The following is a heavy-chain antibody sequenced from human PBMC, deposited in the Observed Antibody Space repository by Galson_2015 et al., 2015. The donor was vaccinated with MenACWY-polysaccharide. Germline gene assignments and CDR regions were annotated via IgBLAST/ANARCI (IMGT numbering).Heavy chain of an antibody. CDR2: IYHSGST. V-gene: IGHV4-38-2*01. CDR3: GRVEKYNGSYYILH. D-gene: IGHD1-26*01. Sequence: SETLSLTCAVSGYSISSGYYWGWIRQPPGKGLEWIGSIYHSGSTYYNPSLKSRVTIAVDTSKNQFSLKLSSVTAADTAVYYCGRVEKYNGSYYILHWGQGTLVTVSS. J-gene: IGHJ4*02. CDR1: GYSISSGYY.